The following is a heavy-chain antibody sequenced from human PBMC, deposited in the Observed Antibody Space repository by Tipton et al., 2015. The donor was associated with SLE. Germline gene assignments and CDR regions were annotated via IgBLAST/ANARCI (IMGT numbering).Heavy chain of an antibody. D-gene: IGHD4-17*01. V-gene: IGHV4-34*01. J-gene: IGHJ5*02. Sequence: TLSLTCAVYGGSFSGYYWSWIRQPPGKGLEWIGDINHNGHITQNPSLTSRVTMSVETSTNQISLEVKSVTAADTAVYFCARGQWTTRYNWFGPWGQGTLVTVSS. CDR3: ARGQWTTRYNWFGP. CDR2: INHNGHI. CDR1: GGSFSGYY.